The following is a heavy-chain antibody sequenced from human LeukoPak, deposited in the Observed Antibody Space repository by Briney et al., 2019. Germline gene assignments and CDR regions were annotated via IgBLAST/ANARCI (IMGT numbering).Heavy chain of an antibody. CDR3: AKKTYYDFWSGYPTGMDV. D-gene: IGHD3-3*01. CDR1: GFTFSSYA. CDR2: ISGSGGST. J-gene: IGHJ6*02. Sequence: AGGSLSLSCAASGFTFSSYAMSWFLQAPGKGLEWVSAISGSGGSTYYADSVKGRFTISRDNSKNTLYLQMNSLRAEDTAVYYCAKKTYYDFWSGYPTGMDVWGQGTTVTVSS. V-gene: IGHV3-23*01.